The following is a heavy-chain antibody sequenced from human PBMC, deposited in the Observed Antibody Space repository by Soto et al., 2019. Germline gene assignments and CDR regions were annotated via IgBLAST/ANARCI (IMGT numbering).Heavy chain of an antibody. CDR1: GFTFSTYW. CDR2: INQDGSEK. CDR3: SRSLNA. J-gene: IGHJ1*01. Sequence: PEESLKISCAASGFTFSTYWMDWVRQTPGKGLEWVANINQDGSEKNYVDSVKGRFTIYRDNAKNSLYLQMSSLTAEDSALYYCSRSLNAWGQGTLVTVSS. V-gene: IGHV3-7*01.